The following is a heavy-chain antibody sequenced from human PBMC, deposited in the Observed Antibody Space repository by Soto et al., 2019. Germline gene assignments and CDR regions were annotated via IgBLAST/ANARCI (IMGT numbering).Heavy chain of an antibody. D-gene: IGHD1-1*01. CDR1: GYTIPGYY. V-gene: IGHV1-2*04. CDR3: ARGTTGTTAKGWFDP. CDR2: INPNSGGT. J-gene: IGHJ5*02. Sequence: ASLKVSCKASGYTIPGYYMHWVRQAHGQGLEWMGWINPNSGGTNYSQKFQGWVTMTRDTSISTAYMELSRLRSDDTAVYYCARGTTGTTAKGWFDPWGQGNLVTVS.